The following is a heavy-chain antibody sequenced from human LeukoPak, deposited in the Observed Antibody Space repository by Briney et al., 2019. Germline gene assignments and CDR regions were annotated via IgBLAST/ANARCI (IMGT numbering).Heavy chain of an antibody. V-gene: IGHV5-51*01. Sequence: GESLKISCKGSGYSFTSYWIGWVRQMPGKGLEWMGIIYPGDSDTRYSPSFQGQVTISADKSISTAYLQWSSLKASDTATYYCARVYSSSSGWFDPWGQGTLVTVSS. CDR1: GYSFTSYW. CDR2: IYPGDSDT. J-gene: IGHJ5*02. D-gene: IGHD6-6*01. CDR3: ARVYSSSSGWFDP.